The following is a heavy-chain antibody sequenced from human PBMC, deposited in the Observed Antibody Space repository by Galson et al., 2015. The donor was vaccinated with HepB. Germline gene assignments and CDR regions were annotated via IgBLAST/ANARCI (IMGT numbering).Heavy chain of an antibody. Sequence: SVKVSCKASGYTFTSYGISWVRQAPGQGLEWMGWISAYNGNTNYAQKLQGRVTMTTDTSTSTAYMELRSLRSDDTAVYYCARGSPEGGFRYDFWIYYYYMDVWGKGTTVTVSS. CDR1: GYTFTSYG. CDR3: ARGSPEGGFRYDFWIYYYYMDV. J-gene: IGHJ6*03. V-gene: IGHV1-18*01. D-gene: IGHD3-3*01. CDR2: ISAYNGNT.